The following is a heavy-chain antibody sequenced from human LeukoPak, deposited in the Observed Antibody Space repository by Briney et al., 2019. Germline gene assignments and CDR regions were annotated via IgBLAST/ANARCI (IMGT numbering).Heavy chain of an antibody. V-gene: IGHV3-7*01. Sequence: GGSLRLSCAASGFTLSSYWMSWVRQAPGKGLEWVANIKYDGSEKDYVDSVKGRFTISRDNAKNSLYLQMNSLRAEDTAVYYCARDIAPAGLFFDYWGQGTLVTVSS. CDR1: GFTLSSYW. CDR2: IKYDGSEK. J-gene: IGHJ4*02. D-gene: IGHD6-13*01. CDR3: ARDIAPAGLFFDY.